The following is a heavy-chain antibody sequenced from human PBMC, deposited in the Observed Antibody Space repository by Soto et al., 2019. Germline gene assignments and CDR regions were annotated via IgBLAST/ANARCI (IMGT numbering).Heavy chain of an antibody. CDR3: ARAIPVNWNYVPGWFDP. J-gene: IGHJ5*02. V-gene: IGHV4-59*01. Sequence: ETLSLPWTVSGVSISSYCWGWVRQPPGNGLEWIGYIYYSGSTNYNPSLKSRVTISVDTYKNQFPLKLSSVTAADTAVYYCARAIPVNWNYVPGWFDPWGQGTLVTVPS. CDR2: IYYSGST. D-gene: IGHD1-7*01. CDR1: GVSISSYC.